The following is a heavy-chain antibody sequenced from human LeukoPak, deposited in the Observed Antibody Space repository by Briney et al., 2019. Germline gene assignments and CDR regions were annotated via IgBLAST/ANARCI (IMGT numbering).Heavy chain of an antibody. J-gene: IGHJ3*02. Sequence: SETLSLTCTVSGGSISSYYWSWIQQPAGKGLEWIGRIYTSGSTNYNPSLKSRVTMSVDTSKNQFSLKLSSVTAADTAVYYCARVRSGWYRGYAFDIWGQGTMVTVSS. V-gene: IGHV4-4*07. CDR1: GGSISSYY. CDR2: IYTSGST. D-gene: IGHD6-19*01. CDR3: ARVRSGWYRGYAFDI.